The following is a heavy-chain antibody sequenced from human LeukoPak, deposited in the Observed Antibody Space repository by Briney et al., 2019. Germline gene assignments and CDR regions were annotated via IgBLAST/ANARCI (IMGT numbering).Heavy chain of an antibody. D-gene: IGHD3-10*01. J-gene: IGHJ4*02. CDR2: INPSGGST. V-gene: IGHV1-46*01. CDR1: GYTFTSYY. CDR3: ARDISSYGSGYYFDY. Sequence: ASVKVSCKASGYTFTSYYMHWVRQAPGQGLEWIGIINPSGGSTSYAQKFQGRVTMTRDTSTSTVYMELSSLRSEDTAVYYCARDISSYGSGYYFDYWGQGTLVTVSS.